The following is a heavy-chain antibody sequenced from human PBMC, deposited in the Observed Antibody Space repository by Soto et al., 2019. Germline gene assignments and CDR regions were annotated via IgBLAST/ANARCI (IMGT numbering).Heavy chain of an antibody. V-gene: IGHV3-7*05. CDR1: GFTFSNYW. J-gene: IGHJ4*02. Sequence: EVQLVESGGGLVQPGGSLRLSCAASGFTFSNYWMSWVRQAPGKGLEWVANIKQDGNEKYYVDSVKGRFIISRDNAKNSLYLQMNSLRAEDTAVYYCARVKSLSGDNWGQGTLVTVSS. CDR3: ARVKSLSGDN. CDR2: IKQDGNEK. D-gene: IGHD1-26*01.